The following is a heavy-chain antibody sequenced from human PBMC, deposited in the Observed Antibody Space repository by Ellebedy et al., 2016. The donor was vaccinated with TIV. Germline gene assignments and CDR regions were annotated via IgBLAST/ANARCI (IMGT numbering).Heavy chain of an antibody. CDR1: GFTFTSSA. CDR3: AADLRGVDFWSGYTPVD. J-gene: IGHJ4*02. Sequence: SVKVSXKASGFTFTSSAMQWVRQARGQRLEWIGWIVVGSGNTNYAQKFQERVTITRDMSTSTAYMELSSLRSEDTAVYYCAADLRGVDFWSGYTPVDWGQGTLVTVSS. V-gene: IGHV1-58*02. D-gene: IGHD3-3*01. CDR2: IVVGSGNT.